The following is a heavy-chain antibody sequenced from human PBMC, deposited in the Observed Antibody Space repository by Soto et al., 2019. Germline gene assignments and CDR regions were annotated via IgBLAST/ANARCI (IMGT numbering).Heavy chain of an antibody. Sequence: SETLSLTCTVSGASITSYYWSWIRQPPGKGLERIGYIYNSGSTTYNPSLKSRVTISGDTSKNRFSLKLSSVTATDTAVYYCARAPRVAAAGDFDSWGQGTLVTVSS. CDR1: GASITSYY. D-gene: IGHD6-13*01. V-gene: IGHV4-59*01. CDR2: IYNSGST. J-gene: IGHJ4*02. CDR3: ARAPRVAAAGDFDS.